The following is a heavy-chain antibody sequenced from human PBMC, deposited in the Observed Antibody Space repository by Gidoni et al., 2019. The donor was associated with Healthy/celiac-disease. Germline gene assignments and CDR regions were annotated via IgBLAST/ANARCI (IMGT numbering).Heavy chain of an antibody. CDR3: AKDMPPSYDFWSGYSRGGMDV. CDR2: ISWNSGSI. V-gene: IGHV3-9*01. CDR1: GFTFDDYA. Sequence: EVQLVESGGGLVQPGRSLRLSCAASGFTFDDYAMHWVRQAPGKGLEWVSGISWNSGSIGYADSVKGRFTISRDNAKNSLYLQMNSLRAEDTALYYCAKDMPPSYDFWSGYSRGGMDVWGQGTTVTVSS. D-gene: IGHD3-3*01. J-gene: IGHJ6*02.